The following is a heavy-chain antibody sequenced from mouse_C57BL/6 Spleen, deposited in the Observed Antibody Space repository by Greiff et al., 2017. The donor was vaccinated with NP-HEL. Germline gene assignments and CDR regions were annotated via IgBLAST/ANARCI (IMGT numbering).Heavy chain of an antibody. Sequence: EVKLMESGGGLVKPGGSLKLSCAASGFTFSSYAMSWVRQTPEKRLEWVATISDGGSYTYYPDNVKGRFTISRDNAKNNLYLQMSHLKSEDTAMYYCARDAPEDYYGSSWYYFDYWGQGTTLTVSS. V-gene: IGHV5-4*01. CDR3: ARDAPEDYYGSSWYYFDY. CDR2: ISDGGSYT. D-gene: IGHD1-1*01. CDR1: GFTFSSYA. J-gene: IGHJ2*01.